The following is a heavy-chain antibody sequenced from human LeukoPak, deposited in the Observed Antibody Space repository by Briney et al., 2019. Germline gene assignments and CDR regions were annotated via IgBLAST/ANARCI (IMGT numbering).Heavy chain of an antibody. V-gene: IGHV3-23*01. CDR3: AKGKFNIVVVPAAILAFDI. J-gene: IGHJ3*02. CDR1: GFTFSSYA. CDR2: ISGSGGST. D-gene: IGHD2-2*02. Sequence: GGSLRLSCAASGFTFSSYAMSWVRQAPGKGLEWVSTISGSGGSTYYADSVKGRFTISRDNSKNTLYLQMNSLRAEDTAVYYCAKGKFNIVVVPAAILAFDIWGQGIMVTVSS.